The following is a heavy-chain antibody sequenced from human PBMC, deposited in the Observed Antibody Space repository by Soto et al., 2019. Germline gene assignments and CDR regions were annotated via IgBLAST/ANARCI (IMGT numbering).Heavy chain of an antibody. CDR3: AREGAAPYYYYGMDV. D-gene: IGHD6-6*01. CDR2: IYYSGST. Sequence: QVQLQESGPGLVKPSQTLSLTCTVSGGSISSGGYFWSWIRQHPGKGLEWIGFIYYSGSTYYNPSHKSRGTISVDTTKNQFSLKLSSVTAADTAVYYCAREGAAPYYYYGMDVWGQGTTVTVSS. J-gene: IGHJ6*02. CDR1: GGSISSGGYF. V-gene: IGHV4-31*03.